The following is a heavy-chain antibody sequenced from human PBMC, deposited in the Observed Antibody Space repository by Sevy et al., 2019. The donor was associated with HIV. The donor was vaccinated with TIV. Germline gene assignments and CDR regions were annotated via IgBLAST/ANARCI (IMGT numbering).Heavy chain of an antibody. J-gene: IGHJ6*02. Sequence: ASVKVSCKASGYTFTGYYMHWVRQAPGRGLEWMGWINPNSGGTNYAQKFQGRVTMTRDTSISTAYMELSRLRSDDTAVYYCARDGPRLLSFYYYYGMDVWGQGTTVTVSS. CDR3: ARDGPRLLSFYYYYGMDV. V-gene: IGHV1-2*02. D-gene: IGHD3-3*01. CDR2: INPNSGGT. CDR1: GYTFTGYY.